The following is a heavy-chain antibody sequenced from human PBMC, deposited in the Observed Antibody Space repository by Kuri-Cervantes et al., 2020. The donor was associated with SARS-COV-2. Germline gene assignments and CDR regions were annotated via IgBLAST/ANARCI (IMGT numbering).Heavy chain of an antibody. CDR3: ARLTVTTAIDGDY. D-gene: IGHD4-11*01. V-gene: IGHV3-30*03. CDR1: GFNFSRTD. CDR2: ISHDGKNK. J-gene: IGHJ4*02. Sequence: LSLTCAASGFNFSRTDMHWVRQAPGKGLEWVAVISHDGKNKKCIASGKGRFTISRDNSQNTLYLHMNSLRAEDTAVYYCARLTVTTAIDGDYWGQGTLVTVSS.